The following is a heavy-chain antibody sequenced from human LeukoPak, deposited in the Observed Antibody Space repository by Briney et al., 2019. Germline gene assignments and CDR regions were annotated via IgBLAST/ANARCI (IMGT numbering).Heavy chain of an antibody. CDR2: IKQDGSDK. CDR1: GFIFSDSW. CDR3: ARDDILTGYPSAYYYYGMDV. D-gene: IGHD3-9*01. J-gene: IGHJ6*02. Sequence: PGGSLRLPCAASGFIFSDSWMSWVRQAPGKGLEWVANIKQDGSDKYYVDSVKGRFTISRDNAKNSLYLQMNSLRAEDTAVYYCARDDILTGYPSAYYYYGMDVWGQGTTVTVSS. V-gene: IGHV3-7*01.